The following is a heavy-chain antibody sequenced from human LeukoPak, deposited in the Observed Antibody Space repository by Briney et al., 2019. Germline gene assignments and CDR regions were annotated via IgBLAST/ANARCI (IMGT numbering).Heavy chain of an antibody. CDR1: GYTFSSYW. CDR3: ARDKIVGATHFDY. Sequence: GGSLRLSCAASGYTFSSYWMSWVRQAPGKGLEWVANIKQDGSEIYYVDSVKGRFTISRDNAKNSLYLQMNSLRAEDTAVYYCARDKIVGATHFDYWGQGTLVTVSS. J-gene: IGHJ4*02. D-gene: IGHD1-26*01. V-gene: IGHV3-7*01. CDR2: IKQDGSEI.